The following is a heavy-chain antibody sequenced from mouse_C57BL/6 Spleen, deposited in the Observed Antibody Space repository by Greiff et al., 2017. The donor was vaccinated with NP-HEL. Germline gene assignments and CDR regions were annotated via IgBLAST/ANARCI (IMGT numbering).Heavy chain of an antibody. Sequence: VQLQQSGAELVKPGASVKISCKASGYAFSSYWMNWVKQRPGKGLEWIGQIYPGDGDTNYNGKFKGKATLTADKSSSTAYMQLSSLTSEDSAVYFCARRGYYYGSSYAMDYWGQGTSVTVSS. V-gene: IGHV1-80*01. CDR3: ARRGYYYGSSYAMDY. CDR1: GYAFSSYW. D-gene: IGHD1-1*01. J-gene: IGHJ4*01. CDR2: IYPGDGDT.